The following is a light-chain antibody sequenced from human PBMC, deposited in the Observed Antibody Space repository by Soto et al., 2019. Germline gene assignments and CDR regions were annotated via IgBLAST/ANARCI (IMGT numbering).Light chain of an antibody. J-gene: IGKJ3*01. CDR3: QQYGSSYT. CDR2: DAS. Sequence: EIGLTQSLGTLSLSPGERATRTCRASQSVSSRYLAWYQQKPGQAPRLLIYDASYRAPGIPDRFSGSGSGTDFTLTISRLEPEDFAVYYCQQYGSSYTFGPGTKVDIK. CDR1: QSVSSRY. V-gene: IGKV3-20*01.